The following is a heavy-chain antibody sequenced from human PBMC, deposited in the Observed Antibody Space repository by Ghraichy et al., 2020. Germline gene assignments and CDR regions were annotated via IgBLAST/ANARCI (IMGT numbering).Heavy chain of an antibody. CDR1: GGTFSSYA. CDR2: IIPIFGTA. V-gene: IGHV1-69*13. D-gene: IGHD3-22*01. CDR3: ARGPRVNYDSSGCPFDY. J-gene: IGHJ4*02. Sequence: SVKVSCKASGGTFSSYAISWVRQAPGQGLEWMGGIIPIFGTANYAQKFQGRVTITADESTSTAYMELSSLRSEDTAVYYCARGPRVNYDSSGCPFDYWGQGTLVTVSS.